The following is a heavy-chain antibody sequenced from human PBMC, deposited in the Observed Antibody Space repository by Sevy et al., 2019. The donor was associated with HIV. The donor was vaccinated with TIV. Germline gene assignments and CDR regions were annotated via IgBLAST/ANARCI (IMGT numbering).Heavy chain of an antibody. V-gene: IGHV3-23*01. CDR2: IIGSGYST. Sequence: GGSLRLSCAASGFTFSSYAMSWVRQAPGKGLEWVSGIIGSGYSTYYADSVKGRFTISRDNSKNTLYLQMNSLRAEDTAVYYCAKERGVPWGAYYFDYWGQGTLVTVSS. CDR3: AKERGVPWGAYYFDY. CDR1: GFTFSSYA. D-gene: IGHD1-1*01. J-gene: IGHJ4*02.